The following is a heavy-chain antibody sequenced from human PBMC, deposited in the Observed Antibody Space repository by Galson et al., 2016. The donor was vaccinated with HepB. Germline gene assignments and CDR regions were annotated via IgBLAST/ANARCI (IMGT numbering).Heavy chain of an antibody. CDR1: GDSVYNNGAA. J-gene: IGHJ6*02. V-gene: IGHV6-1*01. D-gene: IGHD3-10*01. CDR2: TFYRSTWEN. CDR3: ARAVMLGRGMDV. Sequence: CAISGDSVYNNGAAWVWIRQSPSRGLEWLGRTFYRSTWENHYAGSVKNRITISPDTSRNQFSLHLNPVTPEDTAVYYCARAVMLGRGMDVWGQGTTVTVSS.